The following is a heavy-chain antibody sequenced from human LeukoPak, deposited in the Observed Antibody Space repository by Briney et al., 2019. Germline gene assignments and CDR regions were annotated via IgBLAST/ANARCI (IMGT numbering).Heavy chain of an antibody. J-gene: IGHJ4*02. V-gene: IGHV4-59*12. CDR2: IYYSGTT. CDR3: ARGSMTTVTPLGY. Sequence: SETLSLTCTVSGASINTYYWSWIRQPPGKGLEWIGYIYYSGTTSYNPSLKTRVTISIDTSKNQFFLKLSSVTAADTAVYYCARGSMTTVTPLGYWGPGTLVIVSS. D-gene: IGHD4-17*01. CDR1: GASINTYY.